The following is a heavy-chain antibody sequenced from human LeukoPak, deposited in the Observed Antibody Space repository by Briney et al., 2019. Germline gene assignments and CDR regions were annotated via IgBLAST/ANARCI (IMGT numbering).Heavy chain of an antibody. Sequence: PSETLSLTCAVYGGSFSGYYWSWIRQPLGKGLEWIGEINHSGSTNYNPSLKSRVTISVDTSKNQFSLKLSSVTAADTAVYYCARGKPSIFGVVIIDDWFDPWGQGTLVTVSS. V-gene: IGHV4-34*01. D-gene: IGHD3-3*01. CDR2: INHSGST. J-gene: IGHJ5*02. CDR1: GGSFSGYY. CDR3: ARGKPSIFGVVIIDDWFDP.